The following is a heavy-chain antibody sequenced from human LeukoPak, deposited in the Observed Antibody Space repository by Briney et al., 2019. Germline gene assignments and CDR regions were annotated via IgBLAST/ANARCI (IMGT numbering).Heavy chain of an antibody. CDR3: ARFKLFSKLELRLGNWFDP. CDR1: GGSFIGYY. D-gene: IGHD1-7*01. CDR2: INHSGST. J-gene: IGHJ5*02. V-gene: IGHV4-34*01. Sequence: SETLSLTCAVYGGSFIGYYWSWIRQPPGKGLEWIGEINHSGSTNYNPSLKSRVTISVDTSKNQFSLKLSSVTAADTAVYYCARFKLFSKLELRLGNWFDPWGQGTLVTVSS.